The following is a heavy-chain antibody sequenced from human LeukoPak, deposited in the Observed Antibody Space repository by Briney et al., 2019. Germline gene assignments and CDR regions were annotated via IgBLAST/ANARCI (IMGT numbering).Heavy chain of an antibody. CDR1: GYSISSGYY. V-gene: IGHV4-38-2*02. CDR2: IYHSGRT. Sequence: AETLSLTCTVSGYSISSGYYWGWIRQPPGKGLEWIGSIYHSGRTFYNPSLKSRVTISGDTSQNQFSLKLSSVTTADTAVYYCARSIRGYSDVRGYMDVWGKGTTVTVSS. CDR3: ARSIRGYSDVRGYMDV. J-gene: IGHJ6*03. D-gene: IGHD5-18*01.